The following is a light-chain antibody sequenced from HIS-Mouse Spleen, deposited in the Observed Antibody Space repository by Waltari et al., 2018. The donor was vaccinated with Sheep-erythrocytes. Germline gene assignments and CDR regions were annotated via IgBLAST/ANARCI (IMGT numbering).Light chain of an antibody. CDR2: EGS. Sequence: QSALTQPASVSGSPGQSITISCTGTSSDVGRYNLGSWYHQHPGKAPQLMIHEGSKRPSGVSNRFSGSKSGNTASLTISGLQAEDEADYYCCSYAGSSTPWVFGGGTKLTVL. V-gene: IGLV2-23*01. J-gene: IGLJ3*02. CDR1: SSDVGRYNL. CDR3: CSYAGSSTPWV.